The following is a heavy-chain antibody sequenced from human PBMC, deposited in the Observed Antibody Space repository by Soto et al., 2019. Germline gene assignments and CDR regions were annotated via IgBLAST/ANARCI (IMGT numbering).Heavy chain of an antibody. V-gene: IGHV1-69*01. CDR2: IIPIFGTA. CDR3: AITDYSNRYRPPYYYYGMDV. CDR1: GGTFSSYA. J-gene: IGHJ6*02. D-gene: IGHD4-4*01. Sequence: QVQLVQSGAEVKKPGSSVKVSCKASGGTFSSYAISWVRQAPGQGLEWMGGIIPIFGTANYAQKFQGRVTITSDESTSTAYRELSSLRSEDTAVYYCAITDYSNRYRPPYYYYGMDVWGQGTTVTVAS.